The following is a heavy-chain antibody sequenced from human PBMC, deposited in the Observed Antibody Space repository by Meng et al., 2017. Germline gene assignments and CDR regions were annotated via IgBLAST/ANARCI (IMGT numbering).Heavy chain of an antibody. D-gene: IGHD4-23*01. V-gene: IGHV3-21*04. CDR3: AREGGGNGLDY. CDR2: ISSSSSYI. Sequence: EVQLVESGGGPAKPGGSLRLSCAASGFTFSSYSMNWVRQAPGKWLEWVSSISSSSSYIYYADSVKGRFTISRDNAKNSLYLQMNSLRAEDTAVYYCAREGGGNGLDYWGQGTLVTVSS. CDR1: GFTFSSYS. J-gene: IGHJ4*02.